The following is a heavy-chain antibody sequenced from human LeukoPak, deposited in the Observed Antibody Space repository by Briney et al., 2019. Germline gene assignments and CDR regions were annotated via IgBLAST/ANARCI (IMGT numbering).Heavy chain of an antibody. V-gene: IGHV1-18*01. CDR2: ISAYDGNT. J-gene: IGHJ4*02. D-gene: IGHD5-24*01. Sequence: ASVKVSCKASGYTFTSYGISWVRQAPGQGLEWMGWISAYDGNTDYAQKLQGRVTMTTDTSTSTAYMELSSLRSEDTAVYYCARILNGYNFIWGQGTLVTVSS. CDR3: ARILNGYNFI. CDR1: GYTFTSYG.